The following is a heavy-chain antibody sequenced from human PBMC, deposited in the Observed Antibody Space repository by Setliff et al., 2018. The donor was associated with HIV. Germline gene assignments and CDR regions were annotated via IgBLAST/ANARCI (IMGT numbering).Heavy chain of an antibody. Sequence: PSETLSLTCSVSGGSFSGYYWSWIRQPPGKGLEWIGYIYIYNSGSTNYNPSLTSRATISADTSRNQFSLKLTSVTAADTAIYYCARGVNFDYWGQGTQVTVSS. CDR1: GGSFSGYY. D-gene: IGHD3-3*01. J-gene: IGHJ4*02. CDR3: ARGVNFDY. V-gene: IGHV4-59*01. CDR2: IYIYNSGST.